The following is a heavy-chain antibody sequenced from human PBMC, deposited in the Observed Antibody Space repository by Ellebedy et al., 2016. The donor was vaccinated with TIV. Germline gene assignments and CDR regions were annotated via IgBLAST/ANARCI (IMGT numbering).Heavy chain of an antibody. CDR1: GGSISRYY. D-gene: IGHD2-2*01. Sequence: MPGGSLRLSCTVSGGSISRYYWSWIRQPAGKGLEWIGRIYTSGRTNYNPSLKRRVTMSVDTSKNQLSLKLSSVTAADTAVYYCAAGWVPAAPLQPWGQGTLVTVSS. CDR2: IYTSGRT. CDR3: AAGWVPAAPLQP. J-gene: IGHJ5*02. V-gene: IGHV4-4*07.